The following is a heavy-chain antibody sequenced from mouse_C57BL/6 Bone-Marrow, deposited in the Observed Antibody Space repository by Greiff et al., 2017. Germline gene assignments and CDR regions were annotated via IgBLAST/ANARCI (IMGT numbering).Heavy chain of an antibody. Sequence: QVQLQQPGAELVKPGASVKMSCKASGYTFTSYWITWVKQRPGQGLEWIGDIYPGSGSTNYNEKFKSKATLTVDTSSSTAYMQLSSLTSEDSAVYYCARCSNFRDYYAMDYWGQGTSVTVSS. CDR1: GYTFTSYW. D-gene: IGHD2-5*01. CDR3: ARCSNFRDYYAMDY. V-gene: IGHV1-55*01. J-gene: IGHJ4*01. CDR2: IYPGSGST.